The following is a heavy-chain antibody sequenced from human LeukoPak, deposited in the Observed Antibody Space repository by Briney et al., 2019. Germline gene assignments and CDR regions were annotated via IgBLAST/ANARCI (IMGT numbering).Heavy chain of an antibody. V-gene: IGHV3-66*02. Sequence: GGSLTLSCAASGFTLSSNYMSWVRQAPGKGLEWVSVIYSGGSTYYADSVKGRFTISRDNSKNPLYLQMNSLRAEDTAVYYCARDGTTVTARGLYFDYWGQGTLVTVSS. CDR1: GFTLSSNY. CDR3: ARDGTTVTARGLYFDY. CDR2: IYSGGST. D-gene: IGHD4-17*01. J-gene: IGHJ4*02.